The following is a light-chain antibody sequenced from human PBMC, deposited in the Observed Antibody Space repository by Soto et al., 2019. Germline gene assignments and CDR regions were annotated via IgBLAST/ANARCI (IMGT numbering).Light chain of an antibody. J-gene: IGLJ2*01. CDR1: SSDVGGYNY. Sequence: QSVLTQPASVSGSPGQSITISCTGSSSDVGGYNYVSWYQQLPGKAPKIIMYEVSNRPSGVSNRFSGSKSGNTASLTISGLQAEDEADYYCNSYTSRTTPVFGGGTKLTVL. CDR2: EVS. CDR3: NSYTSRTTPV. V-gene: IGLV2-14*01.